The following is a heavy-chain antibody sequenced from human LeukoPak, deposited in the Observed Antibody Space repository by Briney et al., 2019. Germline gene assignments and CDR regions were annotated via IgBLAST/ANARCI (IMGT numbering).Heavy chain of an antibody. V-gene: IGHV4-34*01. J-gene: IGHJ3*02. CDR3: ARAHLWRGAFDI. Sequence: SETLSLTCAVYGGSFSGCYWSWIRQPPGKGLEWIGEINHSGSTNYNASLKSRVTISVDTSKNQFSLKLSSVTAADTAVYYCARAHLWRGAFDIWGQGTMVTVSS. CDR1: GGSFSGCY. CDR2: INHSGST. D-gene: IGHD2-21*01.